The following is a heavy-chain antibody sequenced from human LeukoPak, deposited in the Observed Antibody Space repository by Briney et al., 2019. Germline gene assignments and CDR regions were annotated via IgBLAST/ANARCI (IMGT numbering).Heavy chain of an antibody. J-gene: IGHJ4*02. CDR1: GFAFSVYA. CDR3: AKTSRRSSNYDSPYDY. V-gene: IGHV3-23*01. Sequence: GGSLRLSCAASGFAFSVYAMSWLRQPPGKGLEWVSAVRGTGSDTYYADSVRGRFTISRDNSKNTLYLQMDRLRAEDTAIYFCAKTSRRSSNYDSPYDYWGQGTLVTVSS. D-gene: IGHD4-11*01. CDR2: VRGTGSDT.